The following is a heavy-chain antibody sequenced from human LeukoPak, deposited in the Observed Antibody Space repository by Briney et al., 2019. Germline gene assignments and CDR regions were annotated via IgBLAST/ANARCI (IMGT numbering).Heavy chain of an antibody. J-gene: IGHJ4*02. Sequence: GGSLRLSCAASGFTFSSYAMSWVRQAPGKGLEWVSAISGSGGSTYYADSVKGRFTISRDNSKNALYLQMNSLRAEDTAVYYCAKLAHYYDSSGPDYWGQGTLVTVSS. CDR3: AKLAHYYDSSGPDY. CDR2: ISGSGGST. D-gene: IGHD3-22*01. V-gene: IGHV3-23*01. CDR1: GFTFSSYA.